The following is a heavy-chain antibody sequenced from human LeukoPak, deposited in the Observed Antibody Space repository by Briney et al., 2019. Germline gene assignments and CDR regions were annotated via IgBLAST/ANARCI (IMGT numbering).Heavy chain of an antibody. CDR3: ARVPELPSGGLATFDY. D-gene: IGHD6-19*01. V-gene: IGHV4-31*03. CDR1: GGSISSSGYY. CDR2: IYYSGST. Sequence: PSETLSLTCTVSGGSISSSGYYWSWIRQHPGKGLEWIGYIYYSGSTYYNPSLKSRVTISVDTSKNQFSLKLSSVTAADTAVYYCARVPELPSGGLATFDYWGQGTLVTVSS. J-gene: IGHJ4*02.